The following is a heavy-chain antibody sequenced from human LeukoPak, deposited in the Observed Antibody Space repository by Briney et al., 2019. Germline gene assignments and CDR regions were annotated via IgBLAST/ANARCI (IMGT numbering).Heavy chain of an antibody. CDR2: INPSGGST. J-gene: IGHJ6*02. Sequence: ASVKVSCKASGGTFSSYAISWVRQAPGQGLEWMGIINPSGGSTSYVQKFQGRVTMTRDTSTSTVYMELSSLRSEDTAVYYCAREIGMGAFDYYYYGMDVWGQGTTVTVSS. CDR3: AREIGMGAFDYYYYGMDV. V-gene: IGHV1-46*01. D-gene: IGHD3-16*01. CDR1: GGTFSSYA.